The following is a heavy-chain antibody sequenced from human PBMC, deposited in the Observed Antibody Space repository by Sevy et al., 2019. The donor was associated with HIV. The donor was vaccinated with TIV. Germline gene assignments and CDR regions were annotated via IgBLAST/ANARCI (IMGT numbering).Heavy chain of an antibody. D-gene: IGHD3-16*01. CDR1: GFIFNTYA. Sequence: GESLKISCSASGFIFNTYAMTWVRQAPGKGLDWVSTISPSGGSTYDADSVRGRFSISRDNSKNTVYLEMNSLRAEDTAVYYCAKEALWGFDPWGQGTLVTVSS. CDR2: ISPSGGST. CDR3: AKEALWGFDP. J-gene: IGHJ5*02. V-gene: IGHV3-23*01.